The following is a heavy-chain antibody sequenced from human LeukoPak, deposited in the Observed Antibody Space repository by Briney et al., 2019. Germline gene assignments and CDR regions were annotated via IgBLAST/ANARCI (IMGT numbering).Heavy chain of an antibody. CDR1: GFTFSNYG. D-gene: IGHD1-26*01. J-gene: IGHJ4*02. Sequence: PGGSLRLSCAAFGFTFSNYGMHWVRQAPGKGLEWVAVISYAGSNKYYAESVKGRFTISRDNSKNTVYLQMNSLRAEDTAVYYCAKELGDPDYWGQGTLVTVSS. CDR3: AKELGDPDY. V-gene: IGHV3-30*18. CDR2: ISYAGSNK.